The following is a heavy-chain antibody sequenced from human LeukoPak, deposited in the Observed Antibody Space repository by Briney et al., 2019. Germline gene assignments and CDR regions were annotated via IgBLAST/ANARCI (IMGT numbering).Heavy chain of an antibody. Sequence: GGSLRLSCAASGFTFSDYYMSWIRQAPGKGLEWVSYISSSGSTIYYADSVKGRFTISRDNAKNSLYLQMNSLRAEDAAVYYCARDHVAAAGLLYYYYYYGMDVWGQGTTVTVSS. CDR2: ISSSGSTI. V-gene: IGHV3-11*01. J-gene: IGHJ6*02. CDR1: GFTFSDYY. CDR3: ARDHVAAAGLLYYYYYYGMDV. D-gene: IGHD6-13*01.